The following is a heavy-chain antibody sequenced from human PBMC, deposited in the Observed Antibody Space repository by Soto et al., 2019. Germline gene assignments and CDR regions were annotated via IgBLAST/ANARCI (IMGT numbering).Heavy chain of an antibody. D-gene: IGHD3-22*01. CDR2: IYYSGST. J-gene: IGHJ5*02. CDR3: ASNYYDSSGYVWFDP. CDR1: GGSISSDGYY. Sequence: SETLSLTCTVSGGSISSDGYYWSWIRQHPGKGLEWIGYIYYSGSTYYNPSLKSRVTISVDTSKNQFSLKLSSVTAADTAVYYCASNYYDSSGYVWFDPWGQGTLVTVSS. V-gene: IGHV4-31*03.